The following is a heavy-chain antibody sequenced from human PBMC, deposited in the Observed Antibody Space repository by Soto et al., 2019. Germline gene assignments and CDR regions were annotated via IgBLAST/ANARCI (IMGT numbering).Heavy chain of an antibody. V-gene: IGHV3-23*01. CDR3: AKSLIRGSIQGICFDY. CDR2: ISGSGGST. D-gene: IGHD3-10*01. Sequence: GGSLRLSCAASGFTFSSYAMSWVRQAPGKGLEWVSAISGSGGSTYYADSVKGRFTISRDNSKNTLYLQMNSLRAEDTAVYYCAKSLIRGSIQGICFDYWGQGTLVTVSS. J-gene: IGHJ4*02. CDR1: GFTFSSYA.